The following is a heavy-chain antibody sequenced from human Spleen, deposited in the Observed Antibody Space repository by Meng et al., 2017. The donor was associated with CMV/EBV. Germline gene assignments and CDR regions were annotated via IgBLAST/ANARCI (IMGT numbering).Heavy chain of an antibody. CDR1: TRYG. CDR3: ARDKVAGGYCSTTTCPQIFNF. V-gene: IGHV1-18*01. D-gene: IGHD2-2*01. J-gene: IGHJ4*02. Sequence: TRYGINCVRQAPGQGLEWMGRISVNNGNTNYVQKFQGRVTMTTDTSTSTAYMELRSLRSDGTAVYYCARDKVAGGYCSTTTCPQIFNFWGQGTLVTVSS. CDR2: ISVNNGNT.